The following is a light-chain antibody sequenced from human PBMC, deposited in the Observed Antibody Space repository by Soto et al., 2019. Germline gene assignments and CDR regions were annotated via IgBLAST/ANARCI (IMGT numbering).Light chain of an antibody. CDR2: SNN. V-gene: IGLV1-44*01. CDR1: SSNIGTNT. J-gene: IGLJ3*02. CDR3: AAWDASLNGWV. Sequence: QSVLTQPPSASGTPGQRVTISCSGSSSNIGTNTVNWYQQLPGTAPKLLIYSNNQRPSGVPDRFSGSKSGTSASLAISGLQSEAEADYYCAAWDASLNGWVFGGGTKLTVL.